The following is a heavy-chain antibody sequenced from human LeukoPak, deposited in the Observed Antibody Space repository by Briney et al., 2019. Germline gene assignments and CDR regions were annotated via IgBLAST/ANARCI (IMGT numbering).Heavy chain of an antibody. J-gene: IGHJ4*02. V-gene: IGHV3-7*01. CDR2: INQDGSVK. D-gene: IGHD3-3*01. CDR1: GFAFSTYW. CDR3: TRDFVF. Sequence: GGSLRLSCAASGFAFSTYWMDWVRQAPGKGLEGVGNINQDGSVKHYVDSVRGRCTISRDNARNSVYLQMSALRVEDTAVYYCTRDFVFWGQGSLVTASS.